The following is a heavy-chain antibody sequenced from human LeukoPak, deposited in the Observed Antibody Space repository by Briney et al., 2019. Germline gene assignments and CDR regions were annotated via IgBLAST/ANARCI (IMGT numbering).Heavy chain of an antibody. V-gene: IGHV1-69*05. CDR2: IIPIFGTA. Sequence: GASVKVSCKASGGAFSSYAISWVRQAPGQGLEWMGGIIPIFGTANYAQKLQGRVTMTTDTSTSTAYMELRSLRSDDTAVYYCARASSGRFYFDWLSLSDAPPNYFDYWGQGTLVTVSS. J-gene: IGHJ4*02. CDR3: ARASSGRFYFDWLSLSDAPPNYFDY. D-gene: IGHD3-9*01. CDR1: GGAFSSYA.